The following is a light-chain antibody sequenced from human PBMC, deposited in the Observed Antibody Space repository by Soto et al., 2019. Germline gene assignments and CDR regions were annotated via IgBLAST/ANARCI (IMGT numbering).Light chain of an antibody. Sequence: EIVLTQSPATLSLSPGERATLSCRASQSVSSYLAWYQQKPGQAPRLLICDASNRSTGIPARFSGSESGTDFALTISSLEPQDLAGYYSQQRSNWPPFTFGPGNKLDIK. CDR3: QQRSNWPPFT. V-gene: IGKV3-11*01. J-gene: IGKJ3*01. CDR2: DAS. CDR1: QSVSSY.